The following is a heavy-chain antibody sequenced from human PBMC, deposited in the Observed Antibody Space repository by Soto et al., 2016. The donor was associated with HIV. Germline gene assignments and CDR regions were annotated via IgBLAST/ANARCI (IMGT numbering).Heavy chain of an antibody. CDR1: EFTFSGYN. CDR3: ARRSNTVNPVYWYFDL. CDR2: ISSSSSTK. V-gene: IGHV3-48*01. J-gene: IGHJ2*01. Sequence: EVQLVESGGGLVQPGGSLRLSCAASEFTFSGYNMNWVRQAPGKGLEWVSYISSSSSTKYYADSAKGRFTISRDNAKNSLYLQMNSLRAEDTALYYCARRSNTVNPVYWYFDLWGLAPGNCL. D-gene: IGHD4-17*01.